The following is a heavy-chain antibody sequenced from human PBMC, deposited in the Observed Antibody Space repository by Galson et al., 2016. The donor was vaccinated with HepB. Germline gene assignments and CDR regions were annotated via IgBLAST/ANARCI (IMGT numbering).Heavy chain of an antibody. CDR2: ISWDGGST. J-gene: IGHJ4*02. D-gene: IGHD2-15*01. CDR3: AKGVMVAAISGLYDY. Sequence: SLRLSCAASGFTFDDYTMHWVRQAPGKGLEWVSLISWDGGSTYYADSVKGRFTISRDNSKNSLYLQMNSLRTEDTALYYCAKGVMVAAISGLYDYWGQGTLVTVSS. V-gene: IGHV3-43*01. CDR1: GFTFDDYT.